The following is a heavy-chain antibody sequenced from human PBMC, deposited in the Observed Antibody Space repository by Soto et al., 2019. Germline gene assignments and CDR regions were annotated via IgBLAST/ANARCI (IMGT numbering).Heavy chain of an antibody. Sequence: GGSLRLSCAASGFTFRNYAMTWVRQAPGRGPEWVSGISDNGGSTYYADSVTGRFTISRDNSKNTLYLQMDSLRAEDTAIYYCAKDSGTIAQREVFDYWGQGTLVTVSS. CDR2: ISDNGGST. D-gene: IGHD6-13*01. V-gene: IGHV3-23*01. CDR3: AKDSGTIAQREVFDY. J-gene: IGHJ4*02. CDR1: GFTFRNYA.